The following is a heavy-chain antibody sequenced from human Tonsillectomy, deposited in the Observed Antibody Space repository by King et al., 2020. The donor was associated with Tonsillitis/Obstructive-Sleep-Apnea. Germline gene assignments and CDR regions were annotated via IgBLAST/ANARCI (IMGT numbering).Heavy chain of an antibody. CDR1: GFTFDDYA. CDR3: EKDLIIATAGTPGDAFDI. D-gene: IGHD6-13*01. CDR2: ISWNSVTI. J-gene: IGHJ3*02. V-gene: IGHV3-9*01. Sequence: EVQLVESGGVLVQPGRSLRISCAASGFTFDDYAVHWVRQAPGKGLEWVSGISWNSVTIGYADCVKGRFTISRDNAKNSMHLQMNGLRAEDTAFYYCEKDLIIATAGTPGDAFDIWGQGTMVTVSS.